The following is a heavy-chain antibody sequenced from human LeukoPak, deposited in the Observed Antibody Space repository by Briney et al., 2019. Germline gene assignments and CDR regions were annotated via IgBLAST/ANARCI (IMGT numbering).Heavy chain of an antibody. V-gene: IGHV3-7*01. CDR3: ARAGDGTAARDY. Sequence: GGSLRLSCEPSGFTFSRYWMSWVRQAPGKGLEWVTNINVEGSEEHYVDSVRGRFTNARDNAKNSLYLQMNSLRAEDTAVYYCARAGDGTAARDYWGQGTLVTVSS. CDR1: GFTFSRYW. D-gene: IGHD2-15*01. CDR2: INVEGSEE. J-gene: IGHJ4*02.